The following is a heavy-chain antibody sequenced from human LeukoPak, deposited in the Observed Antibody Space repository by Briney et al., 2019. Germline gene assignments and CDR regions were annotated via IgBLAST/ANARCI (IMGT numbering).Heavy chain of an antibody. J-gene: IGHJ5*02. CDR1: GYTFTGYY. Sequence: GASVNVSCTASGYTFTGYYMHWVRQAPGQGLEWMGRINPNSGGTNYAQKFQGRVTMTRDTSISTAYMELSRLRSDDTAVYYCARGGIPVPGGEIGWFDPWGQGTLVTVSS. D-gene: IGHD6-19*01. CDR3: ARGGIPVPGGEIGWFDP. CDR2: INPNSGGT. V-gene: IGHV1-2*06.